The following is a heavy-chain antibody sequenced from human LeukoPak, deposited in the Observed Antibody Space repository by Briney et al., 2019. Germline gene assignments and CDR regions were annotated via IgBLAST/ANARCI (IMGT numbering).Heavy chain of an antibody. CDR2: IKSKSDGGTT. CDR1: GFTFSNAW. V-gene: IGHV3-15*01. J-gene: IGHJ4*02. Sequence: LRLSCAASGFTFSNAWMSWVRQAPGKGLEWVGRIKSKSDGGTTEYAAPVKGRFTISRADSKNTLYLQMNSLKTEDTAVYYCTTHLGYCSGGSCYSGGQGTLVTVSS. CDR3: TTHLGYCSGGSCYS. D-gene: IGHD2-15*01.